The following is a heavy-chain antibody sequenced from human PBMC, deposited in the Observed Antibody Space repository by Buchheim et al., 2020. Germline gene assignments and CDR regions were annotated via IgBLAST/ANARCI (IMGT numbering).Heavy chain of an antibody. CDR3: ARDMSSGWTVNFDS. CDR2: LNWNSNSR. Sequence: EVQLVESGGGLIHPGGSLRLSCAASGFTFDDHAMHWVRQAPGKGLEWVSGLNWNSNSRGYASSVKGRFTISRENAKNALYPQMTSLRPEDTAVYYCARDMSSGWTVNFDSWGQG. J-gene: IGHJ4*02. CDR1: GFTFDDHA. D-gene: IGHD6-19*01. V-gene: IGHV3-9*01.